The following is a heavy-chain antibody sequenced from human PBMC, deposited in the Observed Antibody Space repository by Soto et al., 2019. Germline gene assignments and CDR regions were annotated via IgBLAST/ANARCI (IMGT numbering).Heavy chain of an antibody. J-gene: IGHJ6*02. V-gene: IGHV1-69*13. Sequence: SVKVSFKASGGPFSSYAISWVRQAPGQGLEWMGGIIPIFGTANYAQKFQGRVTITADESTSTAYMELSSLRSEDTAVYYCARDLAGTVGGMDVWGQGTTVTVSS. CDR1: GGPFSSYA. D-gene: IGHD1-1*01. CDR2: IIPIFGTA. CDR3: ARDLAGTVGGMDV.